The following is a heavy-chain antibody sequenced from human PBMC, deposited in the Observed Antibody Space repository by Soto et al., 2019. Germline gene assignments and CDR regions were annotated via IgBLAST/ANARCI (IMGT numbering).Heavy chain of an antibody. D-gene: IGHD3-3*01. Sequence: GTPVEVTWEASGYTFTDFDSSWVRQAPGQGLEWMGWMNTNTGNTGYAQKFQGRVTMTRDTSISTAYMELRRLRSEDTAVYYCARVVRFFGGHAGYWGQGTLVTV. V-gene: IGHV1-8*01. CDR2: MNTNTGNT. CDR3: ARVVRFFGGHAGY. CDR1: GYTFTDFD. J-gene: IGHJ4*02.